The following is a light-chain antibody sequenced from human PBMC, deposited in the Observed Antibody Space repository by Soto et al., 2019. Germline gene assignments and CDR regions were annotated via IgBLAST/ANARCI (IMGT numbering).Light chain of an antibody. CDR1: QSITNW. V-gene: IGKV1-5*01. Sequence: DIQMTQSPSTLSASVGDRVTITCRASQSITNWLAWYQQRPGKAPKLLIYDASNLESGVPSRFSGSGSGTEFTLTISNLQSEDFAVYHCQQYDKWPRTFGQGTKVDI. CDR2: DAS. CDR3: QQYDKWPRT. J-gene: IGKJ1*01.